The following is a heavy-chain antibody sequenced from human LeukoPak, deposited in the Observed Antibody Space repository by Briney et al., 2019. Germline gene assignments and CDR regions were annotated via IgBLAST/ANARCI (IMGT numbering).Heavy chain of an antibody. CDR2: INPNSGGT. CDR3: ARHSLDSSSWYEEVAFWFDP. CDR1: GYTFTGYY. D-gene: IGHD6-13*01. V-gene: IGHV1-2*02. J-gene: IGHJ5*02. Sequence: ASVKVSCKASGYTFTGYYMHWVRQAPGQGLEWMGWINPNSGGTNYAQKFQGRVTMTRDTSISTTYMELSRLRSDDTAVYYCARHSLDSSSWYEEVAFWFDPWGQGTLATVSS.